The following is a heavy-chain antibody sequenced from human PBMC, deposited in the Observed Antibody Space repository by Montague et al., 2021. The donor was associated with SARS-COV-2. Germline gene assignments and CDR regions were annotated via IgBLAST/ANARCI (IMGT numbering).Heavy chain of an antibody. CDR3: VRDHPYGGPRGAYDI. CDR2: IYDGGAV. D-gene: IGHD4-23*01. CDR1: GXSITGYY. Sequence: SETLSLTCTASGXSITGYYWSWLRRSPGKGLEWIAYIYDGGAVNYNPSLGSRVTISTDTSKNQLSLKVNSVTAADTAAYYCVRDHPYGGPRGAYDIWGQGTVVTVSS. J-gene: IGHJ3*02. V-gene: IGHV4-59*01.